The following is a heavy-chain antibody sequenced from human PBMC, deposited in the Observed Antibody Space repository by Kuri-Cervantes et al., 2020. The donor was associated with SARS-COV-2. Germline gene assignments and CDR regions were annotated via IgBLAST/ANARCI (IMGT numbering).Heavy chain of an antibody. CDR3: ARLDGYIEH. V-gene: IGHV3-21*01. CDR2: ISRTSTYK. J-gene: IGHJ5*02. CDR1: GFSFTSYS. Sequence: GESLKISCAASGFSFTSYSMTWVRQTPGKGLEWVSSISRTSTYKHYADSVKGRFTISRDNSKNTLYLQMNSLRAEDTAVYYCARLDGYIEHWGQGTLVTVSS. D-gene: IGHD5-24*01.